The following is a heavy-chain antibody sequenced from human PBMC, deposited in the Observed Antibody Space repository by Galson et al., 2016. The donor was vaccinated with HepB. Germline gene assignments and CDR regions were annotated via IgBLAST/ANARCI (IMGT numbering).Heavy chain of an antibody. CDR2: LFYTGNT. Sequence: SETLSLTCTVPGGSIASADHFWGWVRQSPGRGLEWIASLFYTGNTYYNPSLKSRVSISVDRSTNQFSLTVDSVTAADTAVYYCARRDYGGRSPFDYWGQGTLVTVSS. CDR3: ARRDYGGRSPFDY. D-gene: IGHD4-23*01. CDR1: GGSIASADHF. J-gene: IGHJ4*02. V-gene: IGHV4-39*07.